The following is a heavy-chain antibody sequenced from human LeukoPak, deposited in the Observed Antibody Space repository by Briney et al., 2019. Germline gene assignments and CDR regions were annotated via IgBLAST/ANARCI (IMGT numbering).Heavy chain of an antibody. J-gene: IGHJ6*03. V-gene: IGHV1-18*01. D-gene: IGHD3-10*01. Sequence: ASVKVSCKASGYTFTSYGISWVRQAPGQGLEWMGWISAYNGNTNYAQKLQGRVTMTTDTSTSTAYVELRSLRSDDTAVYYCARDHWGIWFGELYPRVYYYYYMDVWGKGTTVTVSS. CDR1: GYTFTSYG. CDR3: ARDHWGIWFGELYPRVYYYYYMDV. CDR2: ISAYNGNT.